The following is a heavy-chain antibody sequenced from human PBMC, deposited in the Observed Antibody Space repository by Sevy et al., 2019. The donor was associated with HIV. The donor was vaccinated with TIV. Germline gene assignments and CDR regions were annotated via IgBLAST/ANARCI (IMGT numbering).Heavy chain of an antibody. CDR1: GFPFSTYA. Sequence: GGSLRLSCAASGFPFSTYAMHWVRQAPGKGLEWVAVIWYDGSNNYHADSVKGRFTISRDNCKNTLYLQMDSLRAADTAVYYCAKSGRIVVAGTTNYFDSWGQGTLVTVSS. CDR2: IWYDGSNN. D-gene: IGHD6-19*01. V-gene: IGHV3-33*06. CDR3: AKSGRIVVAGTTNYFDS. J-gene: IGHJ4*02.